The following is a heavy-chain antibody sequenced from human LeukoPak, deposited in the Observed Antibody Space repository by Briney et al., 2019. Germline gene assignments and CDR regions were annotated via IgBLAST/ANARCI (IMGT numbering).Heavy chain of an antibody. D-gene: IGHD2-2*01. J-gene: IGHJ6*03. Sequence: SETLSLTCTVSGGSISNYYWNWIRQPPGKGLEWIGYFSYSGSTNYNPSLKSRVTISVDTSKNQFSLKLSSVIAADTAVYYCARTTEGYCSSASCFGFSYSYYMDVWGKGTTVTISS. CDR3: ARTTEGYCSSASCFGFSYSYYMDV. CDR1: GGSISNYY. CDR2: FSYSGST. V-gene: IGHV4-59*01.